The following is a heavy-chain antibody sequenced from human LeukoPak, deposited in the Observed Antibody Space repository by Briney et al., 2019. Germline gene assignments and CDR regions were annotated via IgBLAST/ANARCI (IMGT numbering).Heavy chain of an antibody. J-gene: IGHJ3*02. CDR1: GFTFSSYA. D-gene: IGHD6-19*01. CDR3: AKGGGSSGWYFGPLERDDAFDI. CDR2: ISGSGGST. Sequence: GGSLRLSCAASGFTFSSYAMSWVRQAPGKGLEWVSAISGSGGSTYYADSVKGRFTISRDNSKNTLYLQMNSLRAEDTAVYYCAKGGGSSGWYFGPLERDDAFDIWGQGTMVTVSS. V-gene: IGHV3-23*01.